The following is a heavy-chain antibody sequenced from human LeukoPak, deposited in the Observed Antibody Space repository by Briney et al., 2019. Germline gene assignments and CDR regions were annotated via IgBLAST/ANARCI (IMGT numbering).Heavy chain of an antibody. Sequence: PSETLSLTCTVSGGSISSYYWSWIRQPPGKGLEWIGYIYYSGSTYYNPSLKSRVTISVDTSKNQFSLKLSSVTAADTAVYYCARHKGSFDILTGYLHPLYYFDYWGQGTLVTVSS. D-gene: IGHD3-9*01. CDR1: GGSISSYY. V-gene: IGHV4-59*08. CDR3: ARHKGSFDILTGYLHPLYYFDY. J-gene: IGHJ4*02. CDR2: IYYSGST.